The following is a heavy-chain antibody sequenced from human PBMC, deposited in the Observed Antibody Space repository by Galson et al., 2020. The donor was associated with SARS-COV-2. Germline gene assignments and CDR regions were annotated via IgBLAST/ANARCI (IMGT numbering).Heavy chain of an antibody. CDR1: GGSISAYY. CDR3: ARLPPGSGYYNLHAFDI. Sequence: SETLSLTCTVSGGSISAYYWNWIRQPPGKGLEWVGYVYYSGTTSYNPSLKSRVTISVDTSKNLFSLRLTSVTSDDTAVYYCARLPPGSGYYNLHAFDIWGQGTMVTVSS. CDR2: VYYSGTT. J-gene: IGHJ3*02. D-gene: IGHD3-22*01. V-gene: IGHV4-59*01.